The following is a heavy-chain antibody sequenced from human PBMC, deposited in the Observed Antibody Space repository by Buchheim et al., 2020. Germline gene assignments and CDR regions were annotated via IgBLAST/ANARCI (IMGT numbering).Heavy chain of an antibody. CDR2: INRSGST. D-gene: IGHD3-10*01. CDR1: GGSFSGYY. V-gene: IGHV4-34*01. Sequence: QVQLQQWGAGLLKPSETLSLTCAVYGGSFSGYYWSWIRQPPGRGLEWIGEINRSGSTNYNPSLKSRVIISVDTSKNQFSLKLSSVTAADTAVYYCARAGLWFRELSGWGQGTL. CDR3: ARAGLWFRELSG. J-gene: IGHJ4*02.